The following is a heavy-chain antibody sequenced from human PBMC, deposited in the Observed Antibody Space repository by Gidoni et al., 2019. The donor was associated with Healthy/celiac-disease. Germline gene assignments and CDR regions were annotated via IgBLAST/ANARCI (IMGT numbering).Heavy chain of an antibody. J-gene: IGHJ5*02. V-gene: IGHV1-2*02. Sequence: QVQLVQSGAEVKKPGASVKVSCQASGYTFTGYYRHWVRKAPGQGLEWMGWINPNRGGTNYAQKFQGRVTMTSDTSISTAYMELSRLRSDDTAVYYCARDFAGTTWWFDPWGQGTLVTVSS. D-gene: IGHD1-7*01. CDR3: ARDFAGTTWWFDP. CDR1: GYTFTGYY. CDR2: INPNRGGT.